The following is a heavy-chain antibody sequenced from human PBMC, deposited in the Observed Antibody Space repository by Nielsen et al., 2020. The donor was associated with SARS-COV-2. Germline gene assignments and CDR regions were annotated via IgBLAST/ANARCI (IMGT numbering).Heavy chain of an antibody. CDR3: ARENYDSSGYYYVGYYYYYGMDV. V-gene: IGHV4-59*12. Sequence: SETLSLTCTVSGGSISSYYWSWIRQPPGKGLEWIGYIYYSGSTNYNPSLKSRVTISVDTSKNQFSLKLSSVTAADTAVYYCARENYDSSGYYYVGYYYYYGMDVWGQGTTVTVSS. CDR2: IYYSGST. D-gene: IGHD3-22*01. J-gene: IGHJ6*02. CDR1: GGSISSYY.